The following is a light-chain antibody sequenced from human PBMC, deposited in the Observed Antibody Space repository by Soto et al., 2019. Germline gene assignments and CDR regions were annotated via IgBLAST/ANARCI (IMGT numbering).Light chain of an antibody. Sequence: DIVMTQSPLSLSVTPGEAASISCRSIQSLLYSTGFNCWDWYLQKPGQSPQLLTYMASYRASGGPDRFSGSGAGTYFTLDISRVEDEDVGVYYCMQSLQNPWTFGQGTKVEIK. CDR2: MAS. J-gene: IGKJ1*01. CDR3: MQSLQNPWT. V-gene: IGKV2-28*01. CDR1: QSLLYSTGFNC.